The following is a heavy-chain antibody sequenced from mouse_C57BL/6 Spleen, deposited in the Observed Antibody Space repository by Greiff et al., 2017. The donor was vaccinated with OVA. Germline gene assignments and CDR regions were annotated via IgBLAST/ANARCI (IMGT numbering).Heavy chain of an antibody. V-gene: IGHV1-15*01. J-gene: IGHJ2*01. D-gene: IGHD2-4*01. CDR2: IDPETGGT. CDR3: TRPLDDYDGGDY. Sequence: QVQLQQSGAELVRPGASVTLSCKASGYTFTDYEMHWVKQTPVHGLEWIGAIDPETGGTAYNQKFKGKAILTADKSSSPAYMELRSLTSDDSAVYYCTRPLDDYDGGDYWGQGTTLTVSS. CDR1: GYTFTDYE.